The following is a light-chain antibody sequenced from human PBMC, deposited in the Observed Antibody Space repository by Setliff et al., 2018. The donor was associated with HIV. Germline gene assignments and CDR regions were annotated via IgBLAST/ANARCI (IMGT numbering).Light chain of an antibody. CDR2: DVI. J-gene: IGLJ1*01. CDR1: SSDVGGYYS. CDR3: SSYTTSSTLYV. Sequence: QSVLTQPASVSGSPGQSITTSCTGISSDVGGYYSVSWYRQHPGKAPKLMIYDVINRPSGVSNRFSGSRSGNTASLTISGLQVEDEADYYCSSYTTSSTLYVFGPGTKVTVL. V-gene: IGLV2-14*03.